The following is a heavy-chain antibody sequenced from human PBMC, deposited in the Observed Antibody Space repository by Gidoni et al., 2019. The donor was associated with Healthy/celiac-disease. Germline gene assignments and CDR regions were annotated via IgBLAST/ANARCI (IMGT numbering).Heavy chain of an antibody. V-gene: IGHV3-33*01. CDR3: ARDGDVDDCSGGSCYPDY. J-gene: IGHJ4*02. CDR2: IWYDGSNK. CDR1: GFTFRSYG. Sequence: QVQLVESGGGVVQAGRSLRLSCAASGFTFRSYGMHWVLQAPGKGLEWVAVIWYDGSNKYYADSVKGRFTISRDNSKNALYLQMNSLRAEDTAVYYCARDGDVDDCSGGSCYPDYWGQGTLVTVSS. D-gene: IGHD2-15*01.